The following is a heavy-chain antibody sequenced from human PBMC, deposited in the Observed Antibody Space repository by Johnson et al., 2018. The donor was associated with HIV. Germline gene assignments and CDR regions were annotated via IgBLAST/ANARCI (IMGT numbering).Heavy chain of an antibody. D-gene: IGHD3-10*01. Sequence: VQLVESGGGLVQPGGSLRLSCAASGFTVSSNYMSWVRQAPGKGLEWVSVIYSGGSTYYADSVKGRFTISRDNSKNTLYLQMNSLRAEDTAVYYWARNLRDPAWGDAFDIWGQGTMVTVSS. J-gene: IGHJ3*02. V-gene: IGHV3-66*01. CDR1: GFTVSSNY. CDR2: IYSGGST. CDR3: ARNLRDPAWGDAFDI.